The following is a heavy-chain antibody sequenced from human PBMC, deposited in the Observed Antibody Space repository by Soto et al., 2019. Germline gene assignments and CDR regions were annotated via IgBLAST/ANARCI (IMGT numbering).Heavy chain of an antibody. V-gene: IGHV4-59*08. CDR2: IYYSGST. J-gene: IGHJ5*02. CDR1: GGSISSYY. Sequence: SETLSLTCTVSGGSISSYYWSWIRQPPGKGLEWIGYIYYSGSTNYNPSLKSRVTISVDTSKNQFSLKLSSVTAADTAVYYCARQGYCSGGSCPPDDNWFDPWGQGTLVTVSS. CDR3: ARQGYCSGGSCPPDDNWFDP. D-gene: IGHD2-15*01.